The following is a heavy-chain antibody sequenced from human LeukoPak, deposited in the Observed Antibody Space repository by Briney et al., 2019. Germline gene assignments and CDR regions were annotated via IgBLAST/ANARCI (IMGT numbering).Heavy chain of an antibody. V-gene: IGHV1-69*05. CDR3: ARPPSGQLGVEYFQH. J-gene: IGHJ1*01. Sequence: SVKVSCKASGGTFSSYAISWVRQAPGQGLEWMGRIIPIFGTANYAQKFQGRATITTDESTSTAYMELSSLRSEDTAVYYCARPPSGQLGVEYFQHWGQGTLVTVSS. CDR1: GGTFSSYA. D-gene: IGHD6-13*01. CDR2: IIPIFGTA.